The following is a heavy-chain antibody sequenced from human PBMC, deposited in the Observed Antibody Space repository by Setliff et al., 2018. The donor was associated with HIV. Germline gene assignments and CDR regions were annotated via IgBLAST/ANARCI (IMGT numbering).Heavy chain of an antibody. CDR3: AREGRHYSSAWTFDY. V-gene: IGHV4-59*11. CDR1: GGSITGHY. Sequence: SETLSLTCTVSGGSITGHYWSWIRQPPGKGLEWIGYIHYSGSSNYNPSLKSRVSISVDTSKKQVSLKLNSVTAADTAVYYCAREGRHYSSAWTFDYWGQGTLVTVSS. CDR2: IHYSGSS. J-gene: IGHJ4*02. D-gene: IGHD6-19*01.